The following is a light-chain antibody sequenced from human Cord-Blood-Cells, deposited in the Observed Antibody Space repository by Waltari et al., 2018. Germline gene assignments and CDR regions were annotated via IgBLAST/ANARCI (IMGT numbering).Light chain of an antibody. CDR3: QQSYSTPYT. CDR2: AAS. J-gene: IGKJ2*01. CDR1: QSISSY. Sequence: DIQITQSPSSPSAAGGNRVTSTCRASQSISSYLNWYQQKPGKAPKLLIHAASSLQSGVPSRFSGSGSGTDFTLTINSLQPEDFATYYCQQSYSTPYTFGQGTKLEIK. V-gene: IGKV1-39*01.